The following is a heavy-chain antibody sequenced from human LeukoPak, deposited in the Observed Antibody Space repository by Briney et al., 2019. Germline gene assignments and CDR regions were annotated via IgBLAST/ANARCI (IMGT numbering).Heavy chain of an antibody. CDR2: ISYSGANS. J-gene: IGHJ3*01. Sequence: GRSLRLSCAASGFTFSGSAMSWVRQAPGEGLEWVSLISYSGANSYYTDSVRGRFTISRDNSKDTLFLQMNSLRAEDTAIYYCARDIQLSTWGLGTMVTVSS. CDR1: GFTFSGSA. CDR3: ARDIQLST. V-gene: IGHV3-23*01. D-gene: IGHD3-16*02.